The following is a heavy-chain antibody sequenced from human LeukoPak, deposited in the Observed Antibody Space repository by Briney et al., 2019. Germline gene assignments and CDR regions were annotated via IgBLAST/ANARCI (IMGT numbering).Heavy chain of an antibody. J-gene: IGHJ4*02. D-gene: IGHD1-14*01. CDR1: GGSSSNYF. V-gene: IGHV4-4*07. Sequence: PSETLPLTCTVSGGSSSNYFCTWLRQSAGAGLECIGRIHTSGTTYYNPSLKSRVSMSVDTSKTEFSLRLNSVTAADTAVYYCARDPAGHGRYFDYWGQGALVTVSS. CDR2: IHTSGTT. CDR3: ARDPAGHGRYFDY.